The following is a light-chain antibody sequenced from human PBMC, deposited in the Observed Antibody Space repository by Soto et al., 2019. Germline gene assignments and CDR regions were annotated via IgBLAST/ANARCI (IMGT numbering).Light chain of an antibody. CDR2: DGS. CDR1: EGIGHS. J-gene: IGKJ4*01. CDR3: QQFTSYVLS. Sequence: AVQLTQSPSSLSASVGDRVSLTCRATEGIGHSLAWYQHKPGQPPKLLVSDGSSLERGVRPRFSGSGSGTAFTLTITGLQAEDFATYYCQQFTSYVLSFGGGTKVDIK. V-gene: IGKV1-13*02.